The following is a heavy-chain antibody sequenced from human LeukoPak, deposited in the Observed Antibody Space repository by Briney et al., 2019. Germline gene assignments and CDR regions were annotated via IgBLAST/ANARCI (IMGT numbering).Heavy chain of an antibody. D-gene: IGHD5-18*01. Sequence: PSETLSLTCAVYGGSFSGYYWSWIRQPPGKGLEWIGEINHSGSTNYNPSLKSRVTISVDTSKNQFSLKLSSVTAADTAVYYCAGGRQIWLRNNWFDPWGQGTLVTVSS. J-gene: IGHJ5*02. CDR2: INHSGST. CDR3: AGGRQIWLRNNWFDP. CDR1: GGSFSGYY. V-gene: IGHV4-34*01.